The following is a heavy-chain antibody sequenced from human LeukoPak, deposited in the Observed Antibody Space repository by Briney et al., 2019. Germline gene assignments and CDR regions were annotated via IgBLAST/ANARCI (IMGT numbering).Heavy chain of an antibody. V-gene: IGHV1-46*01. Sequence: ASVKLSCKASGYTFTSYYMHWVRQAPGQGLGWMGISIPSGGSTTYAQKFQGRVTMTRDTSTSTAYMALSRLRSEDTAVYYCAREGSSGYYYFDYWGQGTLVTVSS. J-gene: IGHJ4*02. CDR1: GYTFTSYY. D-gene: IGHD3-22*01. CDR2: SIPSGGST. CDR3: AREGSSGYYYFDY.